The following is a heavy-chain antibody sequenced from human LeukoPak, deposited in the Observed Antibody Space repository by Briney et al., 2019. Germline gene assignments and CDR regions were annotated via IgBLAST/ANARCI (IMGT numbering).Heavy chain of an antibody. CDR2: VYDSGDT. V-gene: IGHV4-59*08. CDR3: ARKNFYPNWFFDV. D-gene: IGHD3-3*01. CDR1: GGSMSGHY. Sequence: SESLSLTCIVSGGSMSGHYWNWIRPSPGKPLEWIAYVYDSGDTNYNPALKSRVTISLDTSKNQFSLRLMSVTATDTALYFCARKNFYPNWFFDVWGRGTLVTVSS. J-gene: IGHJ2*01.